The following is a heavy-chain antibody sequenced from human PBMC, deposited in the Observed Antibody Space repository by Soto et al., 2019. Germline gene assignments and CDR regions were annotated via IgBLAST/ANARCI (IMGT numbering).Heavy chain of an antibody. CDR1: GYTFTSYG. CDR3: ARHPYSSSFNNFFDP. D-gene: IGHD2-2*01. CDR2: ISAYNGNT. J-gene: IGHJ5*02. V-gene: IGHV1-18*01. Sequence: ASVKVSCKASGYTFTSYGISWVRQAPGQGLEWMGWISAYNGNTNYAQKLQGRVTMTTDTSTSTAYMELRSLRSDDTAVYYCARHPYSSSFNNFFDPWGQGTLVTVSS.